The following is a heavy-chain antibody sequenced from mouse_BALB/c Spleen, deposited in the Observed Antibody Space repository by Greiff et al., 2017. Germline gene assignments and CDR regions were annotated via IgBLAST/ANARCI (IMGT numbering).Heavy chain of an antibody. CDR1: GYTFTSYW. CDR3: TRERGSSFAY. CDR2: IDPSDSYT. D-gene: IGHD1-1*01. Sequence: QVQLKQPGAELVKPGASVKMSCKASGYTFTSYWMHWVKQRPGQGLEWIGVIDPSDSYTSYNQKFKGKATLTVDTSSSTAYMQLSSLTSEDSAVYYCTRERGSSFAYWGQGTLVTVSA. J-gene: IGHJ3*01. V-gene: IGHV1S127*01.